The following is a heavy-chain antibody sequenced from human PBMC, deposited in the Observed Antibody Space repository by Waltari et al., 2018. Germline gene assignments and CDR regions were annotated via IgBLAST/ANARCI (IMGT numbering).Heavy chain of an antibody. CDR3: TRGILFSGYMDV. Sequence: QLQLQESGPGLLKPSETLSLTCAVPDSSIIIAFYWGWIRQPPGRGLEWIGSFYHSGSKYYKPSLKSRVTISVDTSRNQFSLRLSSVTAADTAVYYCTRGILFSGYMDVWGKGTTVIVSS. V-gene: IGHV4-38-2*01. J-gene: IGHJ6*03. CDR1: DSSIIIAFY. D-gene: IGHD3-10*02. CDR2: FYHSGSK.